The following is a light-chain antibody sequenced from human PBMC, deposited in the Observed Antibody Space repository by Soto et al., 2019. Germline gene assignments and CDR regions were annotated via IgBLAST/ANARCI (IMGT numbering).Light chain of an antibody. V-gene: IGLV2-11*01. CDR2: DVS. J-gene: IGLJ2*01. CDR3: CSYAGSYTLV. Sequence: QSALTQPRSVSGSPGQSVTISCTGTSSDVGGYNYVSWYQQHPGKAPKVLIYDVSKRPSGVPDRVSGSKSGNTASLTISGLQAEDEAYYYCCSYAGSYTLVFGGGTKLTVL. CDR1: SSDVGGYNY.